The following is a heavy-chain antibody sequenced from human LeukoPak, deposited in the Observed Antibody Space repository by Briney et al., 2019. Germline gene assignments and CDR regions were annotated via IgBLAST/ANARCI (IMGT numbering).Heavy chain of an antibody. Sequence: PSETLSLTCAVYGGSFSGYYWSWIRQPPGKGLEWIGEINHSGSTNYNPSLKSRVTMSVGTSKYQFSLKLSSVTAADTAVYYCARVLTLRWWPRGAFDIWGQGTMVTVSS. CDR1: GGSFSGYY. CDR2: INHSGST. D-gene: IGHD4-23*01. CDR3: ARVLTLRWWPRGAFDI. V-gene: IGHV4-34*01. J-gene: IGHJ3*02.